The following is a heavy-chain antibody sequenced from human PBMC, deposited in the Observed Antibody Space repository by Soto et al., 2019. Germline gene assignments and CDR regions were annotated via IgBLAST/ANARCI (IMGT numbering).Heavy chain of an antibody. CDR3: ARGLSVTLFDN. CDR2: IYYSGST. D-gene: IGHD4-17*01. CDR1: GGSISTGGYY. J-gene: IGHJ4*02. Sequence: QVQLQESGPGLVKPSQTLSLTCTVSGGSISTGGYYWTWIRQQPGKGLEWIGYIYYSGSTYYNPSLKSRVTISVDTSKNQFSLKLSSVTAAGTAVYYCARGLSVTLFDNWGQGTLVTVSS. V-gene: IGHV4-31*03.